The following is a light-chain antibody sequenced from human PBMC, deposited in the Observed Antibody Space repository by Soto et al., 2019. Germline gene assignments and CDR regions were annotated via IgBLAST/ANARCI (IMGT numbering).Light chain of an antibody. J-gene: IGKJ4*01. V-gene: IGKV3-20*01. CDR2: GAY. CDR1: QSVSTY. Sequence: EVVLTQSPDTLSLSPGDRATLSCRASQSVSTYLAWYQQKPGQAPRLLIYGAYTRATGIPARFSGSGSGTDFTLTISRLEAEDFAVYYCQQYGSSPLTFGGGTKVDIK. CDR3: QQYGSSPLT.